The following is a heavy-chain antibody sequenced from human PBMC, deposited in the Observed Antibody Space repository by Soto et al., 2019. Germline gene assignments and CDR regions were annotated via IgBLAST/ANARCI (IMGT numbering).Heavy chain of an antibody. CDR1: GFTFTSYS. J-gene: IGHJ6*02. V-gene: IGHV3-21*01. CDR2: ISSRGDI. Sequence: GGSLRLSCVASGFTFTSYSMNWVRQAPGKGLEWVSSISSRGDIYYADSVKGRFTISRDDAKNSVSLQMNGLRAEETAVYYCARGETAWPLAYGLDVWGQGTTVTVSS. D-gene: IGHD2-21*02. CDR3: ARGETAWPLAYGLDV.